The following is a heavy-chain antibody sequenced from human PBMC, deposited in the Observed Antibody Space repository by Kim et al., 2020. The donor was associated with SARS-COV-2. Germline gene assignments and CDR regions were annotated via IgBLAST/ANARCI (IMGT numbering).Heavy chain of an antibody. Sequence: GGSLRRSCAASGFTFSSYAMHWVRQAPGKGLEWVAVISYDGSNKYYVDSVKGRFTISRDNSKNTLYLQMNSLRAEDTAVYYCAGGTDDYGDSVLAYWGQGTLVTVSS. D-gene: IGHD4-17*01. CDR3: AGGTDDYGDSVLAY. V-gene: IGHV3-30*04. CDR2: ISYDGSNK. J-gene: IGHJ4*02. CDR1: GFTFSSYA.